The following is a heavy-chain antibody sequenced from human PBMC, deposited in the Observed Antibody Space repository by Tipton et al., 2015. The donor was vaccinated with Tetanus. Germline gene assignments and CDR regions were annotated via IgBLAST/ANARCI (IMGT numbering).Heavy chain of an antibody. CDR3: ARHSLKLGMWAFDI. J-gene: IGHJ3*02. CDR2: LYYSGTT. CDR1: GGSISTTSDY. Sequence: TLSLTCTVSGGSISTTSDYWGWIRQPPGKGLEWIGSLYYSGTTYHNPSLKSRVTISVDTSKNHFSLRLGSVTAAGTAVYYCARHSLKLGMWAFDIWGRGTLVTVSS. D-gene: IGHD7-27*01. V-gene: IGHV4-39*01.